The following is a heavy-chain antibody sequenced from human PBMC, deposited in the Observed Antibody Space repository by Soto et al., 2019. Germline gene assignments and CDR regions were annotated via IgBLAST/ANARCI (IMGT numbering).Heavy chain of an antibody. D-gene: IGHD6-13*01. CDR3: AKDLKRDSSSCFNIDY. V-gene: IGHV3-23*01. Sequence: GGSLRLSCAASGFTFSSYAMSWVRQAPGKGLEWVSAISGSGGSTYYADSVKGRFTISGDNSKNTLYLQMNSLRAEDTAVYYCAKDLKRDSSSCFNIDYWGQGTLVTVSS. CDR1: GFTFSSYA. CDR2: ISGSGGST. J-gene: IGHJ4*02.